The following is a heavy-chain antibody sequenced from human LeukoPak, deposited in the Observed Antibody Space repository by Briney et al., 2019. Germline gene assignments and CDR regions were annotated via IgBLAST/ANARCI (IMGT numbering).Heavy chain of an antibody. CDR3: AASPGGGYELTFYYHGMDV. Sequence: PSETLSLTCTVSDGSISNYYCSWIRQSPGKGREGIGNIYYTGTTNYNPSLKSRVTISIDTSQHQFPLRLSSVTAADTAVYYCAASPGGGYELTFYYHGMDVWGQGSTVTVSS. J-gene: IGHJ6*01. CDR1: DGSISNYY. V-gene: IGHV4-59*01. D-gene: IGHD5-12*01. CDR2: IYYTGTT.